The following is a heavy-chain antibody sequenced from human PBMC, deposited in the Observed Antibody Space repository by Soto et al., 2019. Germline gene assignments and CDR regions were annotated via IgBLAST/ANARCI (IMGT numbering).Heavy chain of an antibody. CDR3: ARGFSAGKGSPPDY. J-gene: IGHJ4*02. Sequence: WGALLVSCAASVFTFSNYAMTWVRQAPGKGLEWVSGMNGSGGSTSSADSVKGRFAISRDNSKNTLYLQMNSLRDGDTAVYYCARGFSAGKGSPPDYWGQGTMVTVSS. V-gene: IGHV3-23*01. CDR2: MNGSGGST. CDR1: VFTFSNYA. D-gene: IGHD3-10*01.